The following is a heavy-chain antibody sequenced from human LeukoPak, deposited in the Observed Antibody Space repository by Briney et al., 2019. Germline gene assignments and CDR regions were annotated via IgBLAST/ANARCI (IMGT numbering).Heavy chain of an antibody. D-gene: IGHD6-19*01. J-gene: IGHJ4*02. CDR3: ARLAEEEQWLEYYFDY. Sequence: GESLKISCKGSGYSFTSYWIGWVRQMPGKGLEWIGIIYPGDSDTRYSPSFQGQVTISADKSISTAYLQWSSLEASDTAMYYCARLAEEEQWLEYYFDYWGQGTLVTVSS. V-gene: IGHV5-51*01. CDR2: IYPGDSDT. CDR1: GYSFTSYW.